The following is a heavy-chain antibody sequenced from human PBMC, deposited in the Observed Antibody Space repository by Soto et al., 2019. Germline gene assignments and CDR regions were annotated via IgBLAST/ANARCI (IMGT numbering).Heavy chain of an antibody. CDR2: IIPILGIA. J-gene: IGHJ6*03. CDR3: ATTSYYYYYMDV. V-gene: IGHV1-69*02. D-gene: IGHD1-1*01. CDR1: WGHLTKSN. Sequence: SVEVPSKAFWGHLTKSNICSVRPAPGQGLEWMGRIIPILGIANYAQKFQGRVTITADKSTSTAYMELSSLRSEDTAVYYCATTSYYYYYMDVWGKGTTVTVSS.